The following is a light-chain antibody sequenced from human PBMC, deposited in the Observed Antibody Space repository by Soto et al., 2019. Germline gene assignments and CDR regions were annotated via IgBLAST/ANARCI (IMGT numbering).Light chain of an antibody. J-gene: IGKJ1*01. CDR3: QQLNSYPWT. Sequence: DIQMTQSPSSLSASVGDRVTITCRASQSISSYLNWYQQKPGKAPKLLIYAASSLQSGVPSRFSGSGSGTDFTLTISSLQSEDCATYYCQQLNSYPWTFGQGTKVDIK. CDR1: QSISSY. V-gene: IGKV1-39*01. CDR2: AAS.